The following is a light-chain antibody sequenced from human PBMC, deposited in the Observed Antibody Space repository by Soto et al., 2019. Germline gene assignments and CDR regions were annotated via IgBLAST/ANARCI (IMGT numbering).Light chain of an antibody. CDR3: AAWDDSLSGLWV. CDR1: TSNIGRNY. CDR2: KNN. J-gene: IGLJ3*02. Sequence: QAVVTQPPSASGTPGQRVTISCSGSTSNIGRNYVYWFQQLPGTAPKLLIYKNNQRPSGVPDRFSGSKSGTSASLAISGLRSEDEADYYCAAWDDSLSGLWVFGGGTKLTVL. V-gene: IGLV1-47*01.